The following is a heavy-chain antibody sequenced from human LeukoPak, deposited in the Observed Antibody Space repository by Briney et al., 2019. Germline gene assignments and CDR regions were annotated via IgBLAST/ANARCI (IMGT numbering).Heavy chain of an antibody. Sequence: GRSLRLSCAASGFTFSSYGMHWVRQAPGKGLEWVAVISYDGSNEYYADSVKGRFTISRDNSKNTLYLQMNSLRAEDTAVYYCAKGSNGMDVWGQGTTVTVSS. J-gene: IGHJ6*02. CDR2: ISYDGSNE. CDR1: GFTFSSYG. CDR3: AKGSNGMDV. V-gene: IGHV3-30*18.